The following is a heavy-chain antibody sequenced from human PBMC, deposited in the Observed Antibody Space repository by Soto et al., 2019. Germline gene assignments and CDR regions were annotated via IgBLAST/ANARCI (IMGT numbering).Heavy chain of an antibody. CDR1: GYTFTSYG. Sequence: ASVKVSCTASGYTFTSYGISWVRQAPGQGLEWMGWISAYNANTNYAQKLQGRVTMTTDTSTSTAYMELRSLRSDDTAVYDCARDSSRKQKLVLSVYDYYGMDVRG. J-gene: IGHJ6*02. CDR2: ISAYNANT. D-gene: IGHD6-13*01. V-gene: IGHV1-18*04. CDR3: ARDSSRKQKLVLSVYDYYGMDV.